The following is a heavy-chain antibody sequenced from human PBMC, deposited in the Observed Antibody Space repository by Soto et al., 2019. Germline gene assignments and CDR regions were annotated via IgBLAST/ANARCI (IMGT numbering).Heavy chain of an antibody. V-gene: IGHV5-51*01. CDR3: ARDERMYNWFDP. J-gene: IGHJ5*02. Sequence: PGESLKISCKGSGYSFTSYWIGWVRQMPGKGLEWMGVIYPSDSDIRYSPSFQGKVTISADKSISTAYLQWSSLKASDTAMYYCARDERMYNWFDPWGQGTLVTVSS. CDR1: GYSFTSYW. CDR2: IYPSDSDI.